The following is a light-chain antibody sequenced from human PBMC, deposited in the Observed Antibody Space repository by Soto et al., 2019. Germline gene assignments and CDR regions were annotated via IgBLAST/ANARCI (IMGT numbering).Light chain of an antibody. CDR2: WAS. CDR3: QQYYSSPLA. V-gene: IGKV4-1*01. J-gene: IGKJ4*01. CDR1: HSVLHSDKNY. Sequence: IVTTQSPDSLAVSLGERATINCRSSHSVLHSDKNYLAWYQQKPGQPPKVLIYWASTRESGVPDRFSGSGSGTDFTLTISSLQPEDLAVYYCQQYYSSPLAFGGGTRVEIK.